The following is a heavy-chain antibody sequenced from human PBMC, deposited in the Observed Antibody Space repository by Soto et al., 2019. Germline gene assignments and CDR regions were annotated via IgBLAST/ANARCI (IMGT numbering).Heavy chain of an antibody. V-gene: IGHV4-38-2*01. D-gene: IGHD6-6*01. Sequence: PSETLSLTCAVSGYSIRSGYFWGWIRQPPGKGLEWIGSMYHSGITYYNLSPKSRVTISVDTSKNQLSLKLSSATAADTAVYYCARSMYSTSAQLYYGMDVWGQGTTGTVSS. CDR2: MYHSGIT. J-gene: IGHJ6*02. CDR1: GYSIRSGYF. CDR3: ARSMYSTSAQLYYGMDV.